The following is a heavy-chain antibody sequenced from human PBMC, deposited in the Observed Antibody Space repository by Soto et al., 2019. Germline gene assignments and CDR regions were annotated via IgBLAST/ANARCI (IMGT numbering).Heavy chain of an antibody. CDR1: GFFFSDAW. J-gene: IGHJ2*01. Sequence: EVQLVESGGGLIQPGGSLRLSCAASGFFFSDAWMNWVRQAPGKGLEWVARITRKGDGGEPDYASPVKGRFTILRDDSINSLFLQMNNMKTEDIGIYDSTTDTPRSSGWANDVRGRGTLGTVSP. V-gene: IGHV3-15*07. D-gene: IGHD6-19*01. CDR2: ITRKGDGGEP. CDR3: TTDTPRSSGWANDV.